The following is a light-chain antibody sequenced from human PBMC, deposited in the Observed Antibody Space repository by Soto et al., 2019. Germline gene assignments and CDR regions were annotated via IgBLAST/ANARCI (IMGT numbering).Light chain of an antibody. CDR2: GAS. J-gene: IGKJ2*01. CDR1: QSVSSSY. CDR3: HQYGSSPLYT. Sequence: EIVLTQSPGTLSLSPGERATLSCRASQSVSSSYLAWYQQKPGQAPRLLIYGASSRATGIPDRFSGSGSGTDFTLTISRLEPEDFAVYYCHQYGSSPLYTSGQGTKLEIK. V-gene: IGKV3-20*01.